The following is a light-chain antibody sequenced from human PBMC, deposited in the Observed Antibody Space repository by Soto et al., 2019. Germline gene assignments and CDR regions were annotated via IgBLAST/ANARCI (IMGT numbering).Light chain of an antibody. V-gene: IGKV3-20*01. J-gene: IGKJ1*01. CDR2: GAS. CDR3: QCYDSLRT. Sequence: VLTQSPGTLSLSPGERATLSCRASQSVRSNFLAWYQQKPGQDPILLIYGASNRATGIPDRFSGSGSGTDFPLTNTRLEAEDLAMYYCQCYDSLRTFDQWTKVEI. CDR1: QSVRSNF.